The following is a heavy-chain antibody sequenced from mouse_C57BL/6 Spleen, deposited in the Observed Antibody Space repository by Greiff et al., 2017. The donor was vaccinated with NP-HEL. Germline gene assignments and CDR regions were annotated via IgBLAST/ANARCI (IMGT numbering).Heavy chain of an antibody. CDR3: ASDSSWFAY. V-gene: IGHV1-64*01. CDR1: GYTFTSYW. D-gene: IGHD2-12*01. CDR2: IHPNSGST. J-gene: IGHJ3*01. Sequence: QVQLKQPGAELVKPGASVKLSCKASGYTFTSYWMHWVKQRPGQGLEWIGMIHPNSGSTNYNEKFKSKATLTVDKSSSTAYMQLSSLTSEDSAVYYCASDSSWFAYWGQGTLVTVSA.